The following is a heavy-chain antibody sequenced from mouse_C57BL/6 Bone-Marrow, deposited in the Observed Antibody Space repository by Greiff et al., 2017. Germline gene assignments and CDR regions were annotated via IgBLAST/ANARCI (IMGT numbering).Heavy chain of an antibody. CDR1: GFTFSDAW. CDR3: TPYYYGSKYWFAY. CDR2: IRNKANNPAS. J-gene: IGHJ3*01. V-gene: IGHV6-6*01. D-gene: IGHD1-1*01. Sequence: EVKLMESGGGLVQPGGSMKLSCAASGFTFSDAWMDWVRQSPEKGLEWVAEIRNKANNPASYYAESVKGRLTISRDNSKSSVYMQMSSLRAEDTGVYYCTPYYYGSKYWFAYWGQGTLVTVSA.